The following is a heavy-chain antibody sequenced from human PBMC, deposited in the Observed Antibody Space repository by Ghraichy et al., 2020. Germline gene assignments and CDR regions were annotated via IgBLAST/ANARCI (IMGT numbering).Heavy chain of an antibody. CDR3: ARMWSYDSSGYEGYFDY. J-gene: IGHJ4*02. Sequence: ASVKVSCKASGYTFTSYGISWVRQAPGQGLEWMGWISAYNGNTNYAQKLQGRVTMTTDTSTSTAYMELRSLRSDDTAVYYCARMWSYDSSGYEGYFDYWGQGTLVTVSS. D-gene: IGHD3-22*01. CDR2: ISAYNGNT. CDR1: GYTFTSYG. V-gene: IGHV1-18*01.